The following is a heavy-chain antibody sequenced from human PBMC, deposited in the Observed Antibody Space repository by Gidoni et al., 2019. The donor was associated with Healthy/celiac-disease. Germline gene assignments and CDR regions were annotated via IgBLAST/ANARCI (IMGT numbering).Heavy chain of an antibody. CDR2: INHSGSP. Sequence: QVQLQQWGAGLLKPSETLSLTCAVYGGSFSGYYWSWIRQPTGKGLEWIGEINHSGSPNYNPSLKSRVTISVDTSKNQFSLKLSSVTAADTAVYYCARGKVVVVAATLYYYYYGMDVWGQGTTVTVSS. CDR3: ARGKVVVVAATLYYYYYGMDV. V-gene: IGHV4-34*01. J-gene: IGHJ6*02. D-gene: IGHD2-15*01. CDR1: GGSFSGYY.